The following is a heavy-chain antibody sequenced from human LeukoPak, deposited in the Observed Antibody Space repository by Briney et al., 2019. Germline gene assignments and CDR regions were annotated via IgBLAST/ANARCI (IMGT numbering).Heavy chain of an antibody. J-gene: IGHJ6*03. CDR2: INHSGNA. CDR3: ARLGILMVYAPSAPYYYMDV. D-gene: IGHD2-8*01. CDR1: GGSFSGYY. Sequence: SETLSLTCAVYGGSFSGYYWSWIRQPPGKGLEWIGEINHSGNANYNPSLKSRVTISVDTSKNQFSLKMSSVTAADTAVHYCARLGILMVYAPSAPYYYMDVWGKGTTVTVSS. V-gene: IGHV4-34*01.